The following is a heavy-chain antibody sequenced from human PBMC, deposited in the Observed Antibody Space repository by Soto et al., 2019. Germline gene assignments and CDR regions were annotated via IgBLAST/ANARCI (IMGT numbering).Heavy chain of an antibody. D-gene: IGHD2-21*02. CDR2: ISSSSSYT. CDR3: ARLCGGDCSGHAFDI. Sequence: PGGSLRLSCAASGFTFSDYYMSWIRQAPGKGLEWVSYISSSSSYTNYADSVKGRFTISRDNAKNSLYLQMNSLRAEDTAVYYCARLCGGDCSGHAFDIWGQGTMVTVSS. V-gene: IGHV3-11*06. J-gene: IGHJ3*02. CDR1: GFTFSDYY.